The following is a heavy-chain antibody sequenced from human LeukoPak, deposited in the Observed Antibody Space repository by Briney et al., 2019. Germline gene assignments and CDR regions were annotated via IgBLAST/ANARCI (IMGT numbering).Heavy chain of an antibody. CDR1: GFTVSNNY. CDR2: IYSGGAT. Sequence: PGGSLRLSCAASGFTVSNNYMRWVRQAPGKGLEWVSLIYSGGATFYADAVKGRFTISRDGSKNTLYLQMNSHRAEDTAVYYCARDPPAVAANTYGWGQGTLVTVSS. V-gene: IGHV3-66*01. D-gene: IGHD6-6*01. J-gene: IGHJ4*02. CDR3: ARDPPAVAANTYG.